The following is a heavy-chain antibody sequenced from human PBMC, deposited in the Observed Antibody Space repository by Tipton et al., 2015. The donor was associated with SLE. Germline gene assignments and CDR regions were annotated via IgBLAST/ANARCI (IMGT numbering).Heavy chain of an antibody. CDR3: AKYFYDATGYQSVDS. CDR1: GDSVSSNSVT. CDR2: VLYSGSS. Sequence: GLVKPSQTLSLTCAISGDSVSSNSVTWNWIRQSPGKGLECLGYVLYSGSSDFYRAHYSPSLMSRVIISVDSSKNQFSLRLTSVTAADTAVYYCAKYFYDATGYQSVDSWGQGALVTVSS. J-gene: IGHJ4*02. D-gene: IGHD3-22*01. V-gene: IGHV4-61*01.